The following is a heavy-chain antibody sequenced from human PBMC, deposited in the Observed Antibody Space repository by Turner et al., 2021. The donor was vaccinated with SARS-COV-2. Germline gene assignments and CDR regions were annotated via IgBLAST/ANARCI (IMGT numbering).Heavy chain of an antibody. V-gene: IGHV3-23*01. J-gene: IGHJ2*01. Sequence: EVQLLESGGGLVQPVGSIRLSCAASGFTFGDYAMSWVRQAPGKGLEWVSTITDSASRTYYADSVKGRFTISRDNSKNTLYQQMNSLRVEDTAVYYCAKTQRRNWYFDLWGRGTLVTVSS. CDR3: AKTQRRNWYFDL. CDR1: GFTFGDYA. CDR2: ITDSASRT.